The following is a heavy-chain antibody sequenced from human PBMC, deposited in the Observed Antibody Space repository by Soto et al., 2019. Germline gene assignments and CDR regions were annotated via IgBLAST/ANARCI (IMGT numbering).Heavy chain of an antibody. CDR1: GDPFNDYY. Sequence: QVQLVQSGAEVTKPGASVTVSCRSSGDPFNDYYIHWVRQATGQGLEWLGWINPNGGVTKYAQKVQAWVPMTRDSSIRTDYVQLSRLMSDDTAGYYCARERGGATATLDYYYFYMDVWGTGTTVTVSS. J-gene: IGHJ6*03. D-gene: IGHD5-12*01. V-gene: IGHV1-2*04. CDR2: INPNGGVT. CDR3: ARERGGATATLDYYYFYMDV.